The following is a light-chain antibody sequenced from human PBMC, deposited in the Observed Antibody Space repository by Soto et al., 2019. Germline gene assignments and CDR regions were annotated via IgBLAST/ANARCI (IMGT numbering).Light chain of an antibody. CDR1: QSISSY. CDR2: AAS. J-gene: IGKJ1*01. Sequence: DIQMTQSPSSLSAYVGDRVTITCRASQSISSYLNWYQQKPGKAPKLLIYAASSLQSGVPSRFSGSGSGTDFTLTISSLQPEDFATYYCQQSYSTVWTFGQGTKVEIK. V-gene: IGKV1-39*01. CDR3: QQSYSTVWT.